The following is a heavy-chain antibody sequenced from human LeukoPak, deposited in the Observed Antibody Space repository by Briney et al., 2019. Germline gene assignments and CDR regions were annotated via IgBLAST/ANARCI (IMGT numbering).Heavy chain of an antibody. Sequence: SETLSLTCTVSGASISSYYWSWVRQPPGKGLEWIASRHYRGTTNYNPSLKSRVTISVDTSKNQFSLKLSSVTAADTAVYYCARAGGPYGSGSYFYFDYWGQGTLVTVSS. D-gene: IGHD3-10*01. J-gene: IGHJ4*02. CDR2: RHYRGTT. CDR1: GASISSYY. CDR3: ARAGGPYGSGSYFYFDY. V-gene: IGHV4-59*01.